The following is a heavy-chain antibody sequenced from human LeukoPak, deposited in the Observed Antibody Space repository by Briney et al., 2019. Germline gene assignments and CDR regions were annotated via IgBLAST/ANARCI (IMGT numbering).Heavy chain of an antibody. CDR3: GRVNARPGPSWYFDY. Sequence: GGSLRLSCAASGLTFSNYWMTWVRQAPGKGLEWVANIKEDGSEKYYVDSVKGRFTISRDNAKNSLYLQMNSLRAEDTAVYYCGRVNARPGPSWYFDYWGQGTLVTVSS. D-gene: IGHD2-2*01. V-gene: IGHV3-7*01. CDR2: IKEDGSEK. J-gene: IGHJ4*02. CDR1: GLTFSNYW.